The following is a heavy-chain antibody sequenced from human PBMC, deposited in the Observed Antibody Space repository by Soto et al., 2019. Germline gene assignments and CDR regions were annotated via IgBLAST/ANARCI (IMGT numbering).Heavy chain of an antibody. D-gene: IGHD2-15*01. CDR1: GASITSYY. V-gene: IGHV4-59*01. J-gene: IGHJ3*01. CDR2: IYYSGST. CDR3: ASSYCSGGSCYRDAFDL. Sequence: QVQLQESGPGLVKPSETLSLTCTVSGASITSYYWSWIRQPPGKGLEWIGYIYYSGSTKYNPSLRSRVTISVDTSKNQLSLSLSSVTAADTGVYYCASSYCSGGSCYRDAFDLWGQGTMVTVSS.